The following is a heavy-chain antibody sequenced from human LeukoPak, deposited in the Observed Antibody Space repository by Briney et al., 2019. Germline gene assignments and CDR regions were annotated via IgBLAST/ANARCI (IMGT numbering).Heavy chain of an antibody. CDR1: GFTFSSYE. CDR3: ARGLDGYGGYSDY. Sequence: GGSLRLSCAASGFTFSSYEMNWVRQAPGKGLEWVSYISSSGSTIYYADSVKGRFTISRDNAKNSLYLQMNSLRAEDTAVYYCARGLDGYGGYSDYWGQGTLVTVSS. CDR2: ISSSGSTI. D-gene: IGHD5-24*01. V-gene: IGHV3-48*03. J-gene: IGHJ4*02.